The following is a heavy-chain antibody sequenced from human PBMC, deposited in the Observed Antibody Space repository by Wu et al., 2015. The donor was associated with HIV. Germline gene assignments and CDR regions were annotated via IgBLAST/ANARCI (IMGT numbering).Heavy chain of an antibody. D-gene: IGHD6-19*01. CDR2: INPNSGGT. Sequence: QVQLVQSGAEVKKPGASVKVSCKASGYTFTGYYMHWVRQAPGQGLEWMGWINPNSGGTNYAQKFQGRVTMTRDTSISTAYMELSRLRSDDTAVYYCARSAGYSSGWQWVDYFDYWGQGTLVTVSS. J-gene: IGHJ4*02. CDR3: ARSAGYSSGWQWVDYFDY. CDR1: GYTFTGYY. V-gene: IGHV1-2*02.